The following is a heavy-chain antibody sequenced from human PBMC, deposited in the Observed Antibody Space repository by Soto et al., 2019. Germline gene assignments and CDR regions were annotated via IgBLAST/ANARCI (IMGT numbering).Heavy chain of an antibody. CDR1: GGTLSDYA. CDR2: IMPTVDSA. D-gene: IGHD3-10*01. J-gene: IGHJ6*02. Sequence: QVQLVQSGAEVKTPGSSVKVSCKASGGTLSDYAISWVRQAPGQGLEWMGGIMPTVDSANYAQNFQGRLTISADESTSTANLELSSLRSDDTAAYYCAVAAVREIMAQESSGMAVWGQGTTVIVSS. CDR3: AVAAVREIMAQESSGMAV. V-gene: IGHV1-69*01.